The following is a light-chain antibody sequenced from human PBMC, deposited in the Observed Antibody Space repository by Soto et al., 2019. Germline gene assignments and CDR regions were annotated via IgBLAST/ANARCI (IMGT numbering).Light chain of an antibody. V-gene: IGKV1-5*03. CDR3: QQYDRFPYT. CDR1: QSLSYW. Sequence: DIQMTQSPSTLSASVGDTVTITCRASQSLSYWLAWYQQKPGQAPKLLIHKASTLESGVPSRFSGSGSGTEFTLTISSLQPDDXATXXCQQYDRFPYTFGQGTKLEIK. J-gene: IGKJ2*01. CDR2: KAS.